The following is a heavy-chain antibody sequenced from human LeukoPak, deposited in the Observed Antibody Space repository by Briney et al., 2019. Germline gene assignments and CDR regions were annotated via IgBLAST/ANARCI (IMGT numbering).Heavy chain of an antibody. CDR3: VRLWEFDY. V-gene: IGHV3-7*01. D-gene: IGHD1-26*01. CDR1: GFKFNDYW. Sequence: PGGSLRLSCAASGFKFNDYWMTWVRQPPGKGLQWVARISQDGTETLYADSVKGRFTLSKDNADKSLYLQMNSLTTEDTAVYYCVRLWEFDYWGQGTLVTVSS. J-gene: IGHJ4*02. CDR2: ISQDGTET.